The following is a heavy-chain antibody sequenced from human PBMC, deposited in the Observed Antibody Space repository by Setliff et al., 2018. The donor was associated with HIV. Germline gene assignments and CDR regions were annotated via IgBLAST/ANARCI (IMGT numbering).Heavy chain of an antibody. J-gene: IGHJ3*02. CDR2: ISYIGTT. CDR3: ARVVLLEPLTPGGTFDI. V-gene: IGHV4-31*03. Sequence: SETLSLTCIVSGGSVSRDGYYWSWIRQLPGKDLEWIAFISYIGTTFYNPSLKSRLTISRVPAKNQFSLKLSSVTAADTAVYYCARVVLLEPLTPGGTFDIWGQGTTVTVSS. CDR1: GGSVSRDGYY. D-gene: IGHD3-16*01.